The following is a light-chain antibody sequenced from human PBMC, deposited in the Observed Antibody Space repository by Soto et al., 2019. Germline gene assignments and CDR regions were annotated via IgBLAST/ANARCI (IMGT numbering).Light chain of an antibody. CDR3: TSYTSSMTYV. CDR2: DVS. Sequence: QSVLTQPASVSGSPGQSITVSCTGTSNDVGAYNYASWYQQHPGTAPKLMIYDVSNRPSGVSNRFSGSKSGNTASLTISGLQAEDEADYYCTSYTSSMTYVFGTGTKVTLL. CDR1: SNDVGAYNY. V-gene: IGLV2-14*03. J-gene: IGLJ1*01.